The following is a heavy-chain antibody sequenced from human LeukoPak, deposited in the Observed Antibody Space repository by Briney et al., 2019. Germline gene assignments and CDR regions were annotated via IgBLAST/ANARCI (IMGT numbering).Heavy chain of an antibody. D-gene: IGHD3-22*01. CDR3: ARENFHDTETGGWLDP. CDR2: ISSSSSYI. V-gene: IGHV3-21*01. Sequence: PGGSLRLSCAASGFTFSSYSMNWVRQAPGKGLEWVSSISSSSSYIYYADSVKGRFTISRDNAKNSLYLQMNSLRAEDRAVYYCARENFHDTETGGWLDPWGQGTLVTVSS. CDR1: GFTFSSYS. J-gene: IGHJ5*02.